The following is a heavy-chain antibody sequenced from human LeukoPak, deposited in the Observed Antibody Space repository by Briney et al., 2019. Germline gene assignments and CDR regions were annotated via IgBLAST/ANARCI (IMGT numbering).Heavy chain of an antibody. CDR3: ARPGGSGD. D-gene: IGHD4-23*01. CDR1: GFTFSSYS. V-gene: IGHV3-48*01. J-gene: IGHJ4*02. CDR2: ISSSSSTI. Sequence: GGSLRLSCAASGFTFSSYSMNWARQAPGKGLEWVSYISSSSSTIYYADSVKGRFTISRDNAKNSLYLQMNSLRAEDTAVYYCARPGGSGDWGQGTLVTVSS.